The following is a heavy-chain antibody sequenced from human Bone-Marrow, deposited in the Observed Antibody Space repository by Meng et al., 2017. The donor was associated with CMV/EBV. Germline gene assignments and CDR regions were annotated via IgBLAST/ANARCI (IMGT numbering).Heavy chain of an antibody. J-gene: IGHJ6*02. Sequence: SVKVSCKASGGTFNNYAVSWVRQAPGQGLEWMGGIIPIVDIANFAQKFQGRVTIAADKYTSTAHMELSSLRYEDTAVYYCASGDFWSGHGTDYYYGMAVWGQGTMVTVSS. CDR1: GGTFNNYA. D-gene: IGHD3-3*01. CDR2: IIPIVDIA. CDR3: ASGDFWSGHGTDYYYGMAV. V-gene: IGHV1-69*10.